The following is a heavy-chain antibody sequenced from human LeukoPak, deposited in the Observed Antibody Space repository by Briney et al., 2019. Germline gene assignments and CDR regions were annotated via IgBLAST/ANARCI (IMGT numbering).Heavy chain of an antibody. D-gene: IGHD3-22*01. J-gene: IGHJ4*02. CDR1: GFTFDDYA. CDR3: AKGMLDYYDSSGTDY. Sequence: GGSLGLSCAASGFTFDDYAMHWVRQAPGKGLEWVSGISWNSGSIGYADSVKGRFTISRDNAKNSLYLQMNSLRAEDTALYYCAKGMLDYYDSSGTDYWGQGTLVTVSS. CDR2: ISWNSGSI. V-gene: IGHV3-9*01.